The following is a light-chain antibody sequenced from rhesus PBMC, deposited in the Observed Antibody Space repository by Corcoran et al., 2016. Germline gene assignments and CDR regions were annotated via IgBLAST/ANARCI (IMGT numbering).Light chain of an antibody. CDR2: ETS. CDR3: RQFNNLT. J-gene: IGKJ1*01. V-gene: IGKV3-17*01. CDR1: QSFSIS. Sequence: EIVLTQSPATLSLSPGERATLSCRASQSFSISLAWYHQKPGQAPRLLIYETSSRATGIPDRFRCSGSGTDFTLTISSLEAEDVGIYYCRQFNNLTFGQGTKVEI.